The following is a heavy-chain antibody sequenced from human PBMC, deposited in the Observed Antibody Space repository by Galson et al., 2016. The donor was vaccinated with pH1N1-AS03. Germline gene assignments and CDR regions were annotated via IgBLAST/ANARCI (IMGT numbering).Heavy chain of an antibody. CDR3: ARIRGHSYYFDY. Sequence: DKDYSTSLKTRLTISQDTSKNQVVLTMTNMDPVDTATYYCARIRGHSYYFDYWGQGTLVTVSS. D-gene: IGHD4-11*01. V-gene: IGHV2-70*01. J-gene: IGHJ4*02. CDR2: DK.